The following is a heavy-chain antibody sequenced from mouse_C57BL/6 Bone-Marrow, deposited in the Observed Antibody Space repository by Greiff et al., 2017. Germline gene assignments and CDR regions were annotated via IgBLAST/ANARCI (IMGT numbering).Heavy chain of an antibody. J-gene: IGHJ1*03. Sequence: EVQLVESGGGLVQPKGSLKLSCAASGFTFNTYDMHWVRQAPGKGLEWVARIRSKSSNYATYYADSVKDRFTISRDDSQSMLYLQMNNLKTEDTAMYYCVREGGLRRRSYWYFDVWGTGTTVTVSS. CDR3: VREGGLRRRSYWYFDV. CDR1: GFTFNTYD. D-gene: IGHD2-4*01. CDR2: IRSKSSNYAT. V-gene: IGHV10-3*01.